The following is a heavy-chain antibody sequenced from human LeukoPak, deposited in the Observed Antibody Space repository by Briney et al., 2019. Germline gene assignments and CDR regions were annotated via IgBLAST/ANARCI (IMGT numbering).Heavy chain of an antibody. D-gene: IGHD2-21*02. CDR1: GYTFTGYG. V-gene: IGHV1-18*01. CDR3: ARGYCGGDCYSHGMDV. CDR2: ISAYNGNT. J-gene: IGHJ6*02. Sequence: ASVKVSCKASGYTFTGYGISWVRQAPGQGLEWMGWISAYNGNTNYAQKLQGRVTMTTDTSTSTAYMELRSLRSDDTAVYYCARGYCGGDCYSHGMDVWGQGTTVTVSS.